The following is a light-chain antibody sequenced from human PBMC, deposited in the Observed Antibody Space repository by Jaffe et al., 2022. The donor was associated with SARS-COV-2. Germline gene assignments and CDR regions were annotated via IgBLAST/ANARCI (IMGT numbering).Light chain of an antibody. CDR3: QSYDRSLTWV. CDR2: ANI. V-gene: IGLV1-40*01. Sequence: QSVLTQPPSVSGAPGQRVTISCTGSSSNIGAPYDVHWYQQLPRAAPKLLIYANINRPSGVPDRFSGSKSGTSASLAISGLQAEDEADYYCQSYDRSLTWVFGGGTKLTVL. CDR1: SSNIGAPYD. J-gene: IGLJ3*02.